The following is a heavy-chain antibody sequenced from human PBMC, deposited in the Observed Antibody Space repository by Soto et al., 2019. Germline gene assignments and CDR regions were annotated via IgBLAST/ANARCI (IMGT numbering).Heavy chain of an antibody. D-gene: IGHD2-15*01. Sequence: PSETLSLTCVLSGGSINSGYYSWSWVRQSPGKGLEWIGDIYHIGSTNYNPSLRGRVTISVDKSNNQFSLTLKYVTAADTAVYYCATLPPRIEVTVLPIPTWGQGTLVTVSS. J-gene: IGHJ5*02. V-gene: IGHV4-4*02. CDR3: ATLPPRIEVTVLPIPT. CDR2: IYHIGST. CDR1: GGSINSGYYS.